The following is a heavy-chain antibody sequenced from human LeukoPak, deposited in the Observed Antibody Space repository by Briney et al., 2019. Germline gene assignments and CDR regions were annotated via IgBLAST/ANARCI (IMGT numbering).Heavy chain of an antibody. CDR3: AKDPYGTRYFDY. J-gene: IGHJ4*02. CDR1: GFTFSRNA. Sequence: PGVSLRLSCAASGFTFSRNALSWVRQAPGKGLEWVSSLSGSGADTYYADSVKGRFTISRDNSKNTVYLQMNSLRAEDTAIYYCAKDPYGTRYFDYWGQGTLVTVSS. D-gene: IGHD2-2*01. V-gene: IGHV3-23*01. CDR2: LSGSGADT.